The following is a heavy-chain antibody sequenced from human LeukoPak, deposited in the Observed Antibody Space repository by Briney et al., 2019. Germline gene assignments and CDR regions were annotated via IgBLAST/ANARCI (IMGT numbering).Heavy chain of an antibody. D-gene: IGHD3-3*01. V-gene: IGHV1-2*06. J-gene: IGHJ4*02. CDR1: GYTFTGYY. CDR3: ARDPAIFGVVSWYYFDY. Sequence: ASVKVSCMASGYTFTGYYMHWVRQAPGPGLEWMGRINPNSGGTNYTQKFQGRVTMTRDTSISTAYMELSRLRSDDTAVYYCARDPAIFGVVSWYYFDYWGQGTLVTVSS. CDR2: INPNSGGT.